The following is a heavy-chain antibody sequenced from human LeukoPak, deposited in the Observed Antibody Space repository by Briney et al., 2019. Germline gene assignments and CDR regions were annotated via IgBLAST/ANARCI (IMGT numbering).Heavy chain of an antibody. D-gene: IGHD3-3*01. Sequence: GASLRPSCAASGFTVNTDAMTWVRLAPGEGLEWVSVISGSGDFTFYADSVKGRFTLSRDNSKNTLYLQMNSLRAEDTAIYYCAKNTFVSPDFWGQGTLVTVSS. CDR3: AKNTFVSPDF. CDR1: GFTVNTDA. V-gene: IGHV3-23*01. J-gene: IGHJ4*02. CDR2: ISGSGDFT.